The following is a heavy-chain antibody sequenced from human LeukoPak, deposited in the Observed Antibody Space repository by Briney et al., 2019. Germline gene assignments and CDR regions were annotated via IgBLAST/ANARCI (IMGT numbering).Heavy chain of an antibody. Sequence: PGVPVRLSCAASGFTYSSYGMHWVRQAPGKGLEWVAVISYDGSNKYYADCVKGRFTSSRDNSKNTLYLQMNRLRADDTAVYYCAKDRVGYCSSTSCYGEEYWGQGTLVTVSS. CDR3: AKDRVGYCSSTSCYGEEY. CDR2: ISYDGSNK. CDR1: GFTYSSYG. D-gene: IGHD2-2*01. J-gene: IGHJ4*02. V-gene: IGHV3-30*18.